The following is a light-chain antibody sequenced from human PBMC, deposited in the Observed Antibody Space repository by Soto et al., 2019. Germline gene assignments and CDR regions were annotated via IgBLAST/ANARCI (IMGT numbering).Light chain of an antibody. Sequence: DIQMTQSPSTLSASVGDRVTITCRASQYISSWLAWYQQKPGKAPKLLIYKASSLESGVPSRFSGSGSGTEFTLTIRSLQPDDFATYYCQQYNSYPLTFGQGTKVEI. CDR3: QQYNSYPLT. CDR2: KAS. V-gene: IGKV1-5*03. CDR1: QYISSW. J-gene: IGKJ1*01.